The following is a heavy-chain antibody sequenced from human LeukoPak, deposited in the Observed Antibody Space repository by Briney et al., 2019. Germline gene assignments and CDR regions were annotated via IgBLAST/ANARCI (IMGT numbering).Heavy chain of an antibody. Sequence: SVKVTCKASGGTFSSYAISWVRQAPGQGLEWMGGIIPIFGTANYAQKFQGRVTITTDESTSTAYMELSSLGSEDTAVYYCARAEVQKRWLQFRGFVDAFDIWGQGTMVTVSS. V-gene: IGHV1-69*05. CDR1: GGTFSSYA. D-gene: IGHD5-24*01. J-gene: IGHJ3*02. CDR2: IIPIFGTA. CDR3: ARAEVQKRWLQFRGFVDAFDI.